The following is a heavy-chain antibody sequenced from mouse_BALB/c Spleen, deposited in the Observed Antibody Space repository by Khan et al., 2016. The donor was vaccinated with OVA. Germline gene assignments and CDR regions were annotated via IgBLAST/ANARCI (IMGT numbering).Heavy chain of an antibody. D-gene: IGHD2-4*01. V-gene: IGHV3-2*02. Sequence: EVQLQESGPGLVKPSQSLSLTYTVTGYSITSEYTWNWIRQFPGHKLEWMGFIRYSGNTRYNPSLKSRISITRDTSKNQFFLQLNSVTSENTATYYCARKDYYDYDPFPYWGKGTLVTVSA. CDR3: ARKDYYDYDPFPY. CDR1: GYSITSEYT. J-gene: IGHJ3*01. CDR2: IRYSGNT.